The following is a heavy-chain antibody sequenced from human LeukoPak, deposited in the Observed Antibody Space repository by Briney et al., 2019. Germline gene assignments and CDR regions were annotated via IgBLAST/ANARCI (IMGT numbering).Heavy chain of an antibody. D-gene: IGHD3-22*01. V-gene: IGHV3-23*01. J-gene: IGHJ3*02. CDR1: GFTFSSYA. Sequence: PGGSLRLSXAASGFTFSSYAMSWVRQAPGKGLEWVSAISGSGGSTYYADSVKGRFTISRDNSKNTLYLQMNSLRAEDTAVYYCAKDPDYYDSSGDVAFDIWGQGTMVTVSS. CDR3: AKDPDYYDSSGDVAFDI. CDR2: ISGSGGST.